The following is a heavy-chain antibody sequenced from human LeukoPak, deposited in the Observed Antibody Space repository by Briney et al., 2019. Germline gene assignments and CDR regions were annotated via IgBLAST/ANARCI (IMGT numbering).Heavy chain of an antibody. D-gene: IGHD3-10*01. V-gene: IGHV1-2*02. Sequence: ASVKVSCKASGYIFTDNYIHWVRQAPGQGLEWMGWINPNSDGSNYAQKFQGRVTMTIDTSISTAYMELSRLISDDKAVLYCARGPYYSSSGSFPDYWGQGTLVTVSS. J-gene: IGHJ4*02. CDR2: INPNSDGS. CDR1: GYIFTDNY. CDR3: ARGPYYSSSGSFPDY.